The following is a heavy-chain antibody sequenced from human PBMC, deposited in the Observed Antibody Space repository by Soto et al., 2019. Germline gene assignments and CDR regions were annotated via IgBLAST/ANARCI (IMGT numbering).Heavy chain of an antibody. CDR2: IYSGGST. CDR1: GFTVSSNY. CDR3: VKGEYYYDSSGYYPFDY. D-gene: IGHD3-22*01. V-gene: IGHV3-53*01. Sequence: PGGSLRLSCAASGFTVSSNYMSWVRQAPGKGLEWVSVIYSGGSTYYADSVKGRFTTSRDNSKNTQYLQMNSLRADDTAVYYCVKGEYYYDSSGYYPFDYWGQGTLVTVSS. J-gene: IGHJ4*02.